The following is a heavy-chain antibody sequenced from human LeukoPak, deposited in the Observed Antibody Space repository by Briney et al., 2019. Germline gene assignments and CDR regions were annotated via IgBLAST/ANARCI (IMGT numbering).Heavy chain of an antibody. CDR1: GYTFTSYG. CDR2: ISAYNGNT. D-gene: IGHD5-18*01. CDR3: VRDGYNYGSNWFDP. J-gene: IGHJ5*02. Sequence: ASVKVSCKASGYTFTSYGISWVRQAPGQGLEWMGWISAYNGNTNYAQKLQGRVTMTTDTSTSTAYMELRSLRSDDTAVYYCVRDGYNYGSNWFDPWGQGTLVTVSS. V-gene: IGHV1-18*01.